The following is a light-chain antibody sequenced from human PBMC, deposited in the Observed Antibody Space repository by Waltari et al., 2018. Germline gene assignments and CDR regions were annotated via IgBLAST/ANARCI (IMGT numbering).Light chain of an antibody. CDR3: RQYNNWPLT. CDR1: QSVSRN. V-gene: IGKV3-15*01. CDR2: VAS. Sequence: EIVMTQSPAPLSDSPGERASQSVSRNLAWYQQKPGQAPRLLIYVASTRATGIPTRFSVSGSGTEFTLTISSLQSEDFAVYYWRQYNNWPLTFGGGTKVEIK. J-gene: IGKJ4*01.